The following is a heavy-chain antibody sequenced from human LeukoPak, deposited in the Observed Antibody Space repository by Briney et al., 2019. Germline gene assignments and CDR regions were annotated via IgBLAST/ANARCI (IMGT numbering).Heavy chain of an antibody. V-gene: IGHV3-23*01. Sequence: HPGGSLRLSRAASGFTFSSYAMSWVRQAPGKGLEWVSAISGSGGSTYYADSVKGRFTISRDNSKNTLYLQTNSLRAEDTAVYYCAKEDYYYDSSGATYYFDYWGQGTLVTVSS. J-gene: IGHJ4*02. D-gene: IGHD3-22*01. CDR3: AKEDYYYDSSGATYYFDY. CDR1: GFTFSSYA. CDR2: ISGSGGST.